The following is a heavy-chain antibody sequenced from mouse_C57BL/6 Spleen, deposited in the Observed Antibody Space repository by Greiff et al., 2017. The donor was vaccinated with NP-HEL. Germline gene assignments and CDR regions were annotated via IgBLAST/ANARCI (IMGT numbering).Heavy chain of an antibody. Sequence: VQLQQSGPELVKPGASVKISCKASGYSFTGYYMNWVKQSPEKSLEWIGEINPSTGGTTYNQKFKAKATLTVDKSSSTAYMQLKSLTSEDSAVYYCAPLDYDAMDYWGQGTSVTVSS. V-gene: IGHV1-42*01. CDR1: GYSFTGYY. CDR3: APLDYDAMDY. J-gene: IGHJ4*01. CDR2: INPSTGGT.